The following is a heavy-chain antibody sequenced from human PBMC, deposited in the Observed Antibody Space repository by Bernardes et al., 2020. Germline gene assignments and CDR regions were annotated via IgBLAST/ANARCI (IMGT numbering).Heavy chain of an antibody. CDR3: AKDRYCGSASCPDDAFDI. V-gene: IGHV4-59*12. J-gene: IGHJ3*02. CDR1: GGSISSYY. D-gene: IGHD2-2*01. CDR2: IYYSGST. Sequence: SEPLSLTCTVSGGSISSYYWSWIRQPPGKGLEWIGYIYYSGSTNYNPSLKSRVTISVDNSKNTLYLQMNSLRAEDTAVYYCAKDRYCGSASCPDDAFDIWGQGTMVTVSS.